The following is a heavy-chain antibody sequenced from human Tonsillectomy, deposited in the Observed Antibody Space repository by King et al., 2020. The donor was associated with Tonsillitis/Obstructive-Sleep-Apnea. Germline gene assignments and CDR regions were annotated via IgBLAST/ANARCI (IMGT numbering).Heavy chain of an antibody. J-gene: IGHJ6*03. D-gene: IGHD1-14*01. CDR2: IYYSGST. Sequence: VQLQESGPGLVKPSETLSLTCTVSGGSISSYYWSWLRQPPGKGLEWIGYIYYSGSTNYNPSLKSRVTISVDTSKNQFSLKLSSVTAADTAVYYCASKESKTVDYYYMDVWGKGTTVTVSS. CDR1: GGSISSYY. V-gene: IGHV4-59*01. CDR3: ASKESKTVDYYYMDV.